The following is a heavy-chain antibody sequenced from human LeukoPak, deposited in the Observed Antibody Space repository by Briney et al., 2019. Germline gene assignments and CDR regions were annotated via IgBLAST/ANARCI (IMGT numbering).Heavy chain of an antibody. CDR3: ARAYCSSTSCYTSYFDY. J-gene: IGHJ4*02. Sequence: ASVKVSCKASGYTFTGYYMHWVRQAPGQGLEWMGWINPNSGGTNYAQKFQGRVTMTRDTSISTAYMELSSLRSEDTAVYYCARAYCSSTSCYTSYFDYWGQGTLVTVSS. V-gene: IGHV1-2*02. CDR2: INPNSGGT. D-gene: IGHD2-2*02. CDR1: GYTFTGYY.